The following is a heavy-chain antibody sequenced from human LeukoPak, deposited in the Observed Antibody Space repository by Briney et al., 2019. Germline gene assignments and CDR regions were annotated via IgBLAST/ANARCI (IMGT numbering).Heavy chain of an antibody. V-gene: IGHV3-23*01. CDR1: GFTFSSYA. CDR2: ISGSGGST. Sequence: GGSLRLSCAASGFTFSSYAMSWVRQAPGKGLEWVSTISGSGGSTYYADSVKGRFTISRDTSKNTLYLQMNSLRAEDTAVYYCAKTGAVAPLNWFDPWGQGTLVTVSS. CDR3: AKTGAVAPLNWFDP. J-gene: IGHJ5*02. D-gene: IGHD6-19*01.